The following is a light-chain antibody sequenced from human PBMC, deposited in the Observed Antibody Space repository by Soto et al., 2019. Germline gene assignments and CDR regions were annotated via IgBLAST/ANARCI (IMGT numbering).Light chain of an antibody. Sequence: EIVLTQSPGTLSLSPGERATLSCRASQSVGSYLAWYQQKLGQAPRLLIYDASNRATGIPARFSGSGSGTDFTLTISSLEPEDFAVYYCQQRSNWPGTFGQGTKLEIK. CDR3: QQRSNWPGT. V-gene: IGKV3-11*01. CDR2: DAS. CDR1: QSVGSY. J-gene: IGKJ2*01.